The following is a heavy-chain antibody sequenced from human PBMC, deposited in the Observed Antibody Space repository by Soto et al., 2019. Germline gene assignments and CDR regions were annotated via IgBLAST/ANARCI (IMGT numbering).Heavy chain of an antibody. CDR1: GFTFSSYS. CDR3: ARGVARKGYFDY. Sequence: GGSLRLSCAASGFTFSSYSMNWVRQAPGKGLEWVSSISSSSSYIYYTDSVKGRFTISRDNAKNSLYLQMNSLRAEDTAVYYCARGVARKGYFDYWGQGTLVTVSS. V-gene: IGHV3-21*01. CDR2: ISSSSSYI. J-gene: IGHJ4*02.